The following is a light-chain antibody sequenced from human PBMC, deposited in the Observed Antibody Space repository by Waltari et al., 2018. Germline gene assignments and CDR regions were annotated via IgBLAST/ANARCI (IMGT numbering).Light chain of an antibody. V-gene: IGKV1-33*01. CDR3: QQHDNLPRT. J-gene: IGKJ2*01. Sequence: DIQMTQSPSSLSASVGDRVTITCQASQDSSTYVNWYKQKPGKAPKLLIYDASNLATGVPSRFSGSGAGTDFTFTISDLQPEDIATYYCQQHDNLPRTFGQGTKLEIK. CDR1: QDSSTY. CDR2: DAS.